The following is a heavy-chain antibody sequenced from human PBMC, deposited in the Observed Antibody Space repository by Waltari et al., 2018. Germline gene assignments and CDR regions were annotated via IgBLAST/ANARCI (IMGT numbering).Heavy chain of an antibody. Sequence: EVQLVESGGGLIQPGGSLRLSCAASGFTVSSNYMSWVRQAPGKGLEWVSVIDSGGSTYYADSVKGRFTISRDNSKNTLYLQMNSLRAEDTAVYYCARRHAAAGTGGDMDVWGQGTTVTVSS. V-gene: IGHV3-53*01. CDR3: ARRHAAAGTGGDMDV. CDR2: IDSGGST. D-gene: IGHD6-13*01. CDR1: GFTVSSNY. J-gene: IGHJ6*02.